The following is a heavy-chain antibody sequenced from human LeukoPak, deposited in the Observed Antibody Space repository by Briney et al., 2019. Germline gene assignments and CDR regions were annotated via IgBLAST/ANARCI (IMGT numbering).Heavy chain of an antibody. D-gene: IGHD6-13*01. V-gene: IGHV1-69*04. CDR2: IIPILGIA. CDR3: ASQYSSRLNDAFDI. CDR1: GGTFSSYA. J-gene: IGHJ3*02. Sequence: SVKVSCKASGGTFSSYAISWVRQAPGQGLEWMGRIIPILGIANYAQKFQGRVKITADKSTSTAYMELSSLRSEDTAVYYCASQYSSRLNDAFDIWGQGTMVTVSS.